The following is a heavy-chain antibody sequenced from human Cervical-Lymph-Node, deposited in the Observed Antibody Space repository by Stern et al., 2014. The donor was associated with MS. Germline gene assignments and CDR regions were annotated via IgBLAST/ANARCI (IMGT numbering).Heavy chain of an antibody. CDR3: ARMMGIGYRHYFDY. CDR2: IDWNDKT. Sequence: QVTLRESGPALVKPTQTLTLTCTFSGFSLITSGTRVSWIRQSPGRALEWLARIDWNDKTFYNSSQMTRLTISKDTSKNQVVLTMTNVDPVDTATYYCARMMGIGYRHYFDYWGQGTPVTVSS. J-gene: IGHJ4*02. D-gene: IGHD3-3*01. V-gene: IGHV2-70*04. CDR1: GFSLITSGTR.